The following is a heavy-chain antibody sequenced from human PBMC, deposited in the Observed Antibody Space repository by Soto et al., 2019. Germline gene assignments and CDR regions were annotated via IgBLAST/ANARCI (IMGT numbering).Heavy chain of an antibody. CDR2: LNPDTGNT. CDR1: GFTFSDNL. V-gene: IGHV1-3*01. CDR3: ARDIQSVGPRANDAFDV. D-gene: IGHD5-18*01. Sequence: QVQLVQSGAELKKPGASVNISCTASGFTFSDNLINWVRQVPGQGLEWMGWLNPDTGNTRYSETFQGRVTISRHPSASIAYLELSVLENKDTYLYFCARDIQSVGPRANDAFDVWGQGTMITVSS. J-gene: IGHJ3*01.